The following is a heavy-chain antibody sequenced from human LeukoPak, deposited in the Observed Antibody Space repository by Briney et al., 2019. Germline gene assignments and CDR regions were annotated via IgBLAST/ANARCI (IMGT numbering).Heavy chain of an antibody. CDR1: GFTFSSYG. CDR3: AKESTVTPGNVNWFDT. J-gene: IGHJ5*02. CDR2: ISGSGGST. D-gene: IGHD4-17*01. V-gene: IGHV3-23*01. Sequence: GGSLRLSCAASGFTFSSYGMSWVRQAPGKGLEWVSAISGSGGSTYYADSVKGRFTISRDNSKNTLYLQMNSLRAEDTAVYYCAKESTVTPGNVNWFDTWGQGTLVTDSS.